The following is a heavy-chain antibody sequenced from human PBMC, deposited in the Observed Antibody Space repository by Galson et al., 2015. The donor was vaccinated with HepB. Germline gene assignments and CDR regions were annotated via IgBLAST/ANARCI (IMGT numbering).Heavy chain of an antibody. J-gene: IGHJ6*03. V-gene: IGHV1-69*13. CDR2: IIPIFGTA. CDR1: GGTFSSYA. CDR3: ARVHVDTATGGGSDYYYYYMDV. Sequence: SVKVSCKASGGTFSSYAISWVRQAPGQGLEWMGGIIPIFGTANYAQKFQGRVTITADESTSTAYMELSSLRSEDTAVYYCARVHVDTATGGGSDYYYYYMDVWGKGTTVTVSS. D-gene: IGHD5-18*01.